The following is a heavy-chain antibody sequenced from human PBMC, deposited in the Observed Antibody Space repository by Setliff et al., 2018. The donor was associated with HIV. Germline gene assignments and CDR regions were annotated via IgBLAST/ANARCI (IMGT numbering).Heavy chain of an antibody. CDR3: ARDTTDDNSIFPY. CDR2: IYSGGST. V-gene: IGHV3-53*05. Sequence: GGSLRLSCAASGFTVSRYYMSWVRQAPGKGLEWVSIIYSGGSTYYADSVKGRFTISRDNSKNTLYLQMNSLRAEDTAVYYCARDTTDDNSIFPYWGQGTLVTVSS. CDR1: GFTVSRYY. D-gene: IGHD3-22*01. J-gene: IGHJ4*02.